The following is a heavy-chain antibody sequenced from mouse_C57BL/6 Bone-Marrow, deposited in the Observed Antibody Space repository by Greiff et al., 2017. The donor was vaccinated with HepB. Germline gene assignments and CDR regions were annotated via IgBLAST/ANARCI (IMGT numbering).Heavy chain of an antibody. Sequence: VKLMESGAELMKPGASVKLSCKASGYTFTGYWIDWVKQRPGHGLEWIGEILPGSGSTNYNEKFKGKATFTADTSSNTAYMQLSSLTTEDSAIYYCARAGEGYCYSSGDWVACWGRETLVTVSA. CDR3: ARAGEGYCYSSGDWVAC. CDR2: ILPGSGST. CDR1: GYTFTGYW. V-gene: IGHV1-9*01. D-gene: IGHD1-1*01. J-gene: IGHJ3*01.